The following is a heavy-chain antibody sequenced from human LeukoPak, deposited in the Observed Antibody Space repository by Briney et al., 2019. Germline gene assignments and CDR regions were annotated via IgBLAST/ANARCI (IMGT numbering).Heavy chain of an antibody. CDR3: AKALNYWYFDL. V-gene: IGHV3-53*01. CDR1: GFTVSSNY. Sequence: SGASLRLSCAASGFTVSSNYMSWARQAPGKGLEWVSVIYSCGSTYYADSVKGRFTISRDNSKNTLYLQMNSLRAEDTATYYCAKALNYWYFDLWGRGNLVTVSS. CDR2: IYSCGST. J-gene: IGHJ2*01.